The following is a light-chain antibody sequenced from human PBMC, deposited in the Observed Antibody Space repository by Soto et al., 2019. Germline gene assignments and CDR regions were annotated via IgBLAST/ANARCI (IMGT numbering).Light chain of an antibody. CDR2: EVS. Sequence: QSALTQPASVSGSPGQSVTIACTGTSSDVGGYNDVSWYQQHPGKAPKLMIYEVSNRPSGVSNRFSGSKSGNTASLTISGLQAEDEADYYCSSYTSGSPLYVFGTGTKLTVL. V-gene: IGLV2-14*01. J-gene: IGLJ1*01. CDR1: SSDVGGYND. CDR3: SSYTSGSPLYV.